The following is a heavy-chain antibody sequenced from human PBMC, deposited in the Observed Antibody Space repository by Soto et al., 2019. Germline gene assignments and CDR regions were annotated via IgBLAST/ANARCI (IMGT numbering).Heavy chain of an antibody. CDR1: GASITTYY. Sequence: SETLSLTCSVSGASITTYYLSWIRQPPGKGLEWIGSISYSGSTKYNPSLESRVMISLDTSKNQFSLRLTSVTAADTALYYCARDWDSTGLFDPWGQGALVTVSS. J-gene: IGHJ5*02. D-gene: IGHD3-22*01. CDR3: ARDWDSTGLFDP. V-gene: IGHV4-59*01. CDR2: ISYSGST.